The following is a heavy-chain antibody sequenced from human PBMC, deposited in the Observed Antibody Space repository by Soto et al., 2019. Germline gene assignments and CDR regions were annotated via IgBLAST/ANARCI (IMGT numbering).Heavy chain of an antibody. V-gene: IGHV1-69*02. CDR2: IIPILGIA. J-gene: IGHJ4*02. D-gene: IGHD3-10*01. CDR1: GGTFSSYT. Sequence: QVQLVQSGAEVKKPGSSVKVSCKASGGTFSSYTINWVRQAPGQGLEWMGRIIPILGIANYAQKFQGRVTITADKSTSTACMELSSLRSEDTAVYYCASHSGSYYNDYWGQGTLVTVSS. CDR3: ASHSGSYYNDY.